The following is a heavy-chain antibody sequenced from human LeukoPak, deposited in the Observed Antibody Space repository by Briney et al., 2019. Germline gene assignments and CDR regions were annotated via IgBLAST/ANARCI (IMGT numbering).Heavy chain of an antibody. J-gene: IGHJ5*02. Sequence: PSETLSLTCTVSGGSISSYYWSWIRQPAGKGLEWIGRIYTSGSTNYNPSLKSRVTMSVDTSKNQFSLKLSSVTAADTAVYYCARAGLVLGYCSSTSCYAWFDPGGQGTLVTVSS. V-gene: IGHV4-4*07. D-gene: IGHD2-2*01. CDR1: GGSISSYY. CDR2: IYTSGST. CDR3: ARAGLVLGYCSSTSCYAWFDP.